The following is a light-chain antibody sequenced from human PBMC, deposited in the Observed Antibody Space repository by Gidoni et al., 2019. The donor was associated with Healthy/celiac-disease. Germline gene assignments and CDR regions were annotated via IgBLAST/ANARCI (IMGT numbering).Light chain of an antibody. Sequence: IQMPQSPSSLSASVGDRVTITCRASQSISSYLNWYQQKPGKAPKLLIYAASSLQSGVPAMFSGSGSGTDFTLTISSLQPEDFATYYCQQSYSTPLTFGGGTKVEIK. CDR1: QSISSY. CDR2: AAS. V-gene: IGKV1-39*01. CDR3: QQSYSTPLT. J-gene: IGKJ4*01.